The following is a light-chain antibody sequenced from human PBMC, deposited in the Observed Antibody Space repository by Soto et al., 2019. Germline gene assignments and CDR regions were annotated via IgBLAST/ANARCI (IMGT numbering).Light chain of an antibody. CDR2: DAS. CDR3: QHRNSWPPGAT. CDR1: QSVSNS. Sequence: EIVLTQSPATLSLSPGERATLSCRASQSVSNSLAWYQQKPGQTPRLLIYDASNRAIGIPARFSGSGSGTDFTLTISSLEPEAFAVYYCQHRNSWPPGATFGGGTKVEIK. V-gene: IGKV3-11*01. J-gene: IGKJ4*01.